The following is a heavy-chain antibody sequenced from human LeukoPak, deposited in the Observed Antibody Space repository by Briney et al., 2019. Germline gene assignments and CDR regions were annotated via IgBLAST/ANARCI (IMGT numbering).Heavy chain of an antibody. CDR1: GFTFRICS. CDR2: VSDSSDV. V-gene: IGHV3-48*02. Sequence: GGSLRLSCAGAGFTFRICSMNWVRQAPGKGLEWVSTVSDSSDVHYSDSVKGRFTISRDNARNSLYLQMNSLRDEDTAVYYCARDGLHTAHFDYWGQGTLVTVSS. J-gene: IGHJ4*02. D-gene: IGHD5-18*01. CDR3: ARDGLHTAHFDY.